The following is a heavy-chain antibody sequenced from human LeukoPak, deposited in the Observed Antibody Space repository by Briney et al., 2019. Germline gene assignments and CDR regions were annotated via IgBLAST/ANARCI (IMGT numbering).Heavy chain of an antibody. CDR1: GFTFSSYA. Sequence: GGSLRLSCAASGFTFSSYAMTWVRQAPGKGLEWVSGISGSGGSTDYADSVKGRFTISRDNSKNTLYLQMNSLRAEDTAVYYCAKDVTAGTWDAFDLWGQGTMVTVSS. CDR2: ISGSGGST. V-gene: IGHV3-23*01. D-gene: IGHD6-19*01. J-gene: IGHJ3*01. CDR3: AKDVTAGTWDAFDL.